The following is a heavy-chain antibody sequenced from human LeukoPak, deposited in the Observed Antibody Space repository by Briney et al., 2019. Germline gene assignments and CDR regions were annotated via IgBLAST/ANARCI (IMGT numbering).Heavy chain of an antibody. D-gene: IGHD2-2*01. CDR2: IYPGDSDI. J-gene: IGHJ4*02. CDR3: ARLAAGLGYCTTTSCSNFDY. V-gene: IGHV5-51*01. Sequence: GESLKIPWKGSGYSFTNYRVAWVRQMPGKGLEWMRIIYPGDSDIRYSPSLEGQVPIPADKSISTAYLQWSSLKASDTAMYYCARLAAGLGYCTTTSCSNFDYWGQGTLVTVSS. CDR1: GYSFTNYR.